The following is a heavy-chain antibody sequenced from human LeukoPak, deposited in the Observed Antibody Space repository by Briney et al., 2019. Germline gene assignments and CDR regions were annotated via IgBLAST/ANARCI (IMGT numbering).Heavy chain of an antibody. CDR3: ARDKKDYYGSGSYYYFDY. D-gene: IGHD3-10*01. J-gene: IGHJ4*02. CDR2: ISSSGSTI. Sequence: GGSLRLSCAASGFTFSSYEMNWVRQAPGKRLEWVSYISSSGSTIYYADSVKGRFTISRDNAKNSLYLQMNSLRAEDTAVYYCARDKKDYYGSGSYYYFDYWGQGTLVTVSS. CDR1: GFTFSSYE. V-gene: IGHV3-48*03.